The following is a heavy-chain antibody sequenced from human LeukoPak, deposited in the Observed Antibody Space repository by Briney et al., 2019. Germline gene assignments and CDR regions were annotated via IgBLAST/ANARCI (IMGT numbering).Heavy chain of an antibody. Sequence: GASVKVSCKASGGTFSSYAISWVRQAPGQGLEWMGGIIPIFGTANYAQKFQGRVTITADESTSTAYMELSSLRSEDTAVYYCARAIKGIEYSSSWYGVYWGQGTLVTVSS. J-gene: IGHJ4*02. CDR3: ARAIKGIEYSSSWYGVY. D-gene: IGHD6-13*01. V-gene: IGHV1-69*13. CDR1: GGTFSSYA. CDR2: IIPIFGTA.